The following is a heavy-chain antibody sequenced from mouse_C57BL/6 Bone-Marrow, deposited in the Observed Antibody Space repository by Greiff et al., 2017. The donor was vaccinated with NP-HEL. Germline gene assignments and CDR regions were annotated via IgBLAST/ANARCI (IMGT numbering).Heavy chain of an antibody. Sequence: VKLQESGPELVKPGASVKISCKASGYAFSSSWMNWVKQRPGKGLEWIGRIYPGDGDTNYNGKLKGKATLTADKSSSTAYMQLSSLTSEDSAVYFCARRSITTVVADYAMDYWGQGTSVTVSS. D-gene: IGHD1-1*01. CDR2: IYPGDGDT. CDR3: ARRSITTVVADYAMDY. V-gene: IGHV1-82*01. CDR1: GYAFSSSW. J-gene: IGHJ4*01.